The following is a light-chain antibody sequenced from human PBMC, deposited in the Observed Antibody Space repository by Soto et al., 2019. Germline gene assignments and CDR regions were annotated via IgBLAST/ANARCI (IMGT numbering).Light chain of an antibody. V-gene: IGKV3-11*01. CDR2: DAS. Sequence: EVVLTQSPDTLSLPPGERATLSCRASQSISSYLAWYQQKPGQAPRLLIYDASSRAPGIPARFSGSGSGTDFTLTISSLEPEDFAVYSCQQLNDWPPQWTFGQGTKVEIK. J-gene: IGKJ1*01. CDR1: QSISSY. CDR3: QQLNDWPPQWT.